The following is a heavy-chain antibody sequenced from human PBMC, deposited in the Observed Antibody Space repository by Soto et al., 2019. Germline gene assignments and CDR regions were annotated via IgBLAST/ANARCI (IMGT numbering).Heavy chain of an antibody. J-gene: IGHJ4*02. D-gene: IGHD6-13*01. V-gene: IGHV1-46*02. CDR2: INPLNPSGDTT. CDR1: GYSFDAYY. CDR3: VSDLTRSLAAGVFDY. Sequence: QVQLLQSGAEVKQPGASVKISCQASGYSFDAYYLHWVRQAPGLGFEWLGIINPLNPSGDTTTYAQKFQGRVTMTRDTSTTTFYLELSSLRSADTAVYYCVSDLTRSLAAGVFDYWGQGTLVTVSS.